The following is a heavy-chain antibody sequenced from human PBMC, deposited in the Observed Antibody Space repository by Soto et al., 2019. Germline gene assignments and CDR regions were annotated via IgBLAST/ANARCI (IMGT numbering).Heavy chain of an antibody. CDR2: ISGSGGRS. V-gene: IGHV3-23*01. J-gene: IGHJ4*02. CDR1: GFTFSNYA. Sequence: EVQLLDSGGGLVQPGGSLRLSCAASGFTFSNYAMTWVRQGPGKGLEWVPGISGSGGRSYYAASVKGRFTISRDNSKSTLYLQMNSLRAEDTAVYYCAKAYFVWSSEQPYYFDYWGQGALVTVSS. D-gene: IGHD3-16*01. CDR3: AKAYFVWSSEQPYYFDY.